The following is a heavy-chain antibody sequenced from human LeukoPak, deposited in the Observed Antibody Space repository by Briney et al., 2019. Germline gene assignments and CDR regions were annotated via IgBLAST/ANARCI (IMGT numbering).Heavy chain of an antibody. Sequence: SETLSLTCTVSGGSISSYYWSWIRQPPGKGLEWIGYIYYSGSTNYNPSLKSRVTISVDTSKNQFSLKLSSVTAADTAVYYCARHRIPNGYYYDSSGPSYFDYWGQGTLVTVSS. CDR2: IYYSGST. V-gene: IGHV4-59*08. CDR1: GGSISSYY. J-gene: IGHJ4*02. D-gene: IGHD3-22*01. CDR3: ARHRIPNGYYYDSSGPSYFDY.